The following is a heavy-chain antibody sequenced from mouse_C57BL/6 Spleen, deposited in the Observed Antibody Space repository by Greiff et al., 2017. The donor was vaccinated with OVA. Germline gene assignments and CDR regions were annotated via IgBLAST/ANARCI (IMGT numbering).Heavy chain of an antibody. CDR1: GYTFTSYW. Sequence: QVQLQQPGTELVKPGASVKLSCKASGYTFTSYWMHWVKQRPGQGLEWIGNINPRNGGTNYNEKFKSKANLTVDKSYSTVYMQLSILTSEDSAVYYCASFSSISAYAMDYWGQGTSVTVSS. CDR2: INPRNGGT. D-gene: IGHD2-10*02. CDR3: ASFSSISAYAMDY. V-gene: IGHV1-53*01. J-gene: IGHJ4*01.